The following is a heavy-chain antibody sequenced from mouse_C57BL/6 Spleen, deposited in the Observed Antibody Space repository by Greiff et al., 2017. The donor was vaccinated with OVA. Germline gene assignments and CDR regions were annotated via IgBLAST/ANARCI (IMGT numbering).Heavy chain of an antibody. J-gene: IGHJ2*01. V-gene: IGHV1-22*01. CDR3: ARGHGYDVHFDD. D-gene: IGHD2-2*01. CDR2: INPNNGGT. CDR1: GYTFTDYN. Sequence: EVQRVESGPELVKPGASVKMSCKASGYTFTDYNMHWVKQSHGKSLEWIGYINPNNGGTSYNQKFKGKATLTVNKSSSTAYMELRSLTSEDSAVYYCARGHGYDVHFDDWGQGTTLTVSS.